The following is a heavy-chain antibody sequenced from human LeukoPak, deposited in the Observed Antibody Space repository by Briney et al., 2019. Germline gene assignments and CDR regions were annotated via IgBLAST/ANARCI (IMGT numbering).Heavy chain of an antibody. J-gene: IGHJ6*02. Sequence: ASVKVSCKASGYTFTGYYMHWVRQAPGQGLEWMGWINPNSGGTNYAQKFQGRVTMTRDTSISTAYMELSRLRSDDTAVYYCASHYGSGSYYLEYYYGMDVWGQGTTVTVSS. D-gene: IGHD3-10*01. CDR2: INPNSGGT. CDR1: GYTFTGYY. CDR3: ASHYGSGSYYLEYYYGMDV. V-gene: IGHV1-2*02.